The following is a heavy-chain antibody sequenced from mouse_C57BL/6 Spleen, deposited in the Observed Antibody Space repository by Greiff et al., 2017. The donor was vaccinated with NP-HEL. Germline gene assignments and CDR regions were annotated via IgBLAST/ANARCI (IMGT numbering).Heavy chain of an antibody. CDR3: ARSKITTVAAYFDY. J-gene: IGHJ2*01. CDR1: GYSFTDYN. Sequence: VQLQQSGPELVKPGASVKISCKASGYSFTDYNMIWVKQSNGKSLAWIGVINPNYGTTSYNQKFKGKATLTVDQSSSTAYMQRNSLTSEDSAVYYCARSKITTVAAYFDYWGQGTTLTVSS. D-gene: IGHD1-1*01. CDR2: INPNYGTT. V-gene: IGHV1-39*01.